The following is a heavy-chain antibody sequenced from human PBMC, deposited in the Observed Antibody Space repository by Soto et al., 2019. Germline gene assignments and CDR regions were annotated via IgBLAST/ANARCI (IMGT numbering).Heavy chain of an antibody. CDR1: YTFTGYY. CDR2: INPNSGGT. J-gene: IGHJ6*02. D-gene: IGHD3-3*01. Sequence: YTFTGYYMHWVRQAPGQGLEWMGWINPNSGGTNYAQKFQGRVTMTRDTSISTAYMELSRLRSDDTAVYYCARDYGVTYYDFWSGYLSGMDVWGQGTTVTVSS. CDR3: ARDYGVTYYDFWSGYLSGMDV. V-gene: IGHV1-2*02.